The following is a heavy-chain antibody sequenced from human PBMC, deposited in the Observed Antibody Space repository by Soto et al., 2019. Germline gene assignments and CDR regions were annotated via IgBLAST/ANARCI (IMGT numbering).Heavy chain of an antibody. Sequence: QVQLQESGPGLVKPSGTLSLTCAVSGGSISSSNWWSWVRQPPGKGLEWIGEIYHSGSTNYNPSLKIRVTISVDKSKNQFSLKLSSVTAADTAVYYCARGGYGDYVSHYGMDVWGQGTTVTVSS. CDR2: IYHSGST. V-gene: IGHV4-4*02. CDR3: ARGGYGDYVSHYGMDV. J-gene: IGHJ6*02. D-gene: IGHD4-17*01. CDR1: GGSISSSNW.